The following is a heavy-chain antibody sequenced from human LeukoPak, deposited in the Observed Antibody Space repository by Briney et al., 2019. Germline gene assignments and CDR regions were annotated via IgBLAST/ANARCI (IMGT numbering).Heavy chain of an antibody. Sequence: GGTLRLSCAASGFTFGNHWMSWVRQAPGKGLEWVANIKEDGSEKYYVDSVKGRFTISRDNSKNTLYLQMNSLRAEDTAVYYCAKDRVRRYFDWLPLDYWGQGTLVTVSS. CDR1: GFTFGNHW. CDR3: AKDRVRRYFDWLPLDY. V-gene: IGHV3-7*04. CDR2: IKEDGSEK. J-gene: IGHJ4*02. D-gene: IGHD3-9*01.